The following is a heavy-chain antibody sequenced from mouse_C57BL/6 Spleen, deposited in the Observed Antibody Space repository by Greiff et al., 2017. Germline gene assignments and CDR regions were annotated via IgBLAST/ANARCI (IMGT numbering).Heavy chain of an antibody. CDR2: IHPNSGST. D-gene: IGHD1-1*01. Sequence: VQLQQPGAELVKPGASVKLSCKASGYTFTSYWMHWVKQRPGQGLEWIGMIHPNSGSTNYNEKFKSKATLTVDKSSSTAYMQLSSLTSEDSAVXYCASCGTVYARDYWGQGTSVTVSS. CDR3: ASCGTVYARDY. J-gene: IGHJ4*01. CDR1: GYTFTSYW. V-gene: IGHV1-64*01.